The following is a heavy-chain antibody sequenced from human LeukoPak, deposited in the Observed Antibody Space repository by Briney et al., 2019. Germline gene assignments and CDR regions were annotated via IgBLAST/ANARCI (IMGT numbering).Heavy chain of an antibody. CDR2: ISGSGGST. CDR1: GFTFSSYG. V-gene: IGHV3-23*01. D-gene: IGHD6-19*01. CDR3: AKSRYSSGWYGLADY. J-gene: IGHJ4*02. Sequence: PGGSLRLSCAASGFTFSSYGMSWVRQAPGKGLEWVSAISGSGGSTYYADSVKGRFTISRDNSKNTLYLQMNSLRAEDTAVYYCAKSRYSSGWYGLADYWGQGTLVTVSS.